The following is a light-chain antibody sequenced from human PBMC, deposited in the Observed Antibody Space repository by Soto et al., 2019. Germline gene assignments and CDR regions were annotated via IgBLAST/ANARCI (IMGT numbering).Light chain of an antibody. CDR3: CSYAGRDTLYV. V-gene: IGLV2-11*01. J-gene: IGLJ1*01. CDR2: DVS. Sequence: QSLLTQPPSVSGSPGQSVPLSCPGTRTEFGGYNYVSWYQQHPGKVPKLMLYDVSKRPSGVPDRFSGSKSGNTASLTISGLQAEDEADYYCCSYAGRDTLYVFGSGTKVTVL. CDR1: RTEFGGYNY.